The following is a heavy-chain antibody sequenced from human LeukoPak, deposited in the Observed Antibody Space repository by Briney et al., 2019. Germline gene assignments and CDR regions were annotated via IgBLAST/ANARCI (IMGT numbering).Heavy chain of an antibody. Sequence: GESLKISCKGSGYSFTSYWIGWVRQMPGKGLEWTGIIYPGDSDTRYSPSFQGQVTISADKSISTAYLQWSSLKASDTAMYYCARHGSGSYNYYYYGMDVWGQGTTVTVSS. J-gene: IGHJ6*02. CDR3: ARHGSGSYNYYYYGMDV. D-gene: IGHD1-26*01. CDR2: IYPGDSDT. V-gene: IGHV5-51*01. CDR1: GYSFTSYW.